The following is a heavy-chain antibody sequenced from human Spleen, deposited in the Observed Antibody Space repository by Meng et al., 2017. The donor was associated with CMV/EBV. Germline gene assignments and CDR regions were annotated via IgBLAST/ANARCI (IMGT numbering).Heavy chain of an antibody. CDR3: ARTHYPEMATLYGMDV. Sequence: SETLSLTCTVSGGSISSSSYYWGWIRQPPGKGLEWIGSIYYSGSTYYNPSLKSRVTIPVDTSKNQFSLKLSSVIAADTAVYYCARTHYPEMATLYGMDVWGQGATVTVSS. D-gene: IGHD5-24*01. J-gene: IGHJ6*02. CDR1: GGSISSSSYY. V-gene: IGHV4-39*07. CDR2: IYYSGST.